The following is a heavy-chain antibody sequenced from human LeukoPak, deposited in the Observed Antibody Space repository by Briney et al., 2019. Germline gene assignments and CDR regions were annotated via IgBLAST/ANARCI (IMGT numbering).Heavy chain of an antibody. J-gene: IGHJ5*02. V-gene: IGHV3-48*01. CDR2: ISSSSSTI. CDR1: GFTFSSYS. Sequence: GGSLRLSCAASGFTFSSYSMNWVRQAPGKGLEWVSYISSSSSTIYYADSVKGRFTISRDNAKNSLYLQMNSLRAEDTAVYYCARDPSSGWYSKGWFDPWGQGTLVTVSS. D-gene: IGHD6-19*01. CDR3: ARDPSSGWYSKGWFDP.